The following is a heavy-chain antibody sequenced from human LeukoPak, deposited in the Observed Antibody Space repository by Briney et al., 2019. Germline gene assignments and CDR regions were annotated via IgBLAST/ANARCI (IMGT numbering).Heavy chain of an antibody. Sequence: GGSLRLSCAASGFTYRSYWMHWIRQAPGKGLVWVSRINSDGSSTSYGDSVKGRFTISRDNAKNTLYLQMNSLSAEDTAVYYCARDGGSYEDYWGQGTLVTVSS. V-gene: IGHV3-74*01. CDR1: GFTYRSYW. CDR3: ARDGGSYEDY. J-gene: IGHJ4*02. D-gene: IGHD1-26*01. CDR2: INSDGSST.